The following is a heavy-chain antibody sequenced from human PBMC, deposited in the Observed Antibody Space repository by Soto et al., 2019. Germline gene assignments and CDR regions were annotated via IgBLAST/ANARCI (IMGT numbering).Heavy chain of an antibody. V-gene: IGHV4-61*01. CDR2: IYYSGST. CDR3: ARSPNYYYYGFDV. CDR1: GGSVSSGTYF. Sequence: PSETLSLTCTVSGGSVSSGTYFWIWIRHSPGKGLEWIAYIYYSGSTNYNPSLQRRSTISVDTSKSQVSLTLTYVTAADAAVYYCARSPNYYYYGFDVWGQGTTVTVSS. J-gene: IGHJ6*02.